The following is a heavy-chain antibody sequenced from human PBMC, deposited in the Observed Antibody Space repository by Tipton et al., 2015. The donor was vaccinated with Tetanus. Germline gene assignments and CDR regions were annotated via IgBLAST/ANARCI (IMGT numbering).Heavy chain of an antibody. J-gene: IGHJ4*02. D-gene: IGHD3-22*01. Sequence: QLVQSGAEVKKPGASVKVSCKASGYTFTSYGISWVRQAPGQALEWIGWINAYNGNTNSAQKLQGRVTMTTDTSTSTAYMELRCLRSDDTAVYYCASRHYDSSGYYLFDYWGQGTLVTVSS. CDR3: ASRHYDSSGYYLFDY. CDR2: INAYNGNT. CDR1: GYTFTSYG. V-gene: IGHV1-18*04.